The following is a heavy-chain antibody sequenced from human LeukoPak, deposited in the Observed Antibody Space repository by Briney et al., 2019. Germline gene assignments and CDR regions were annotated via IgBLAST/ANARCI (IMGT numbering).Heavy chain of an antibody. V-gene: IGHV5-51*01. CDR2: IYPGDSDT. D-gene: IGHD2-2*01. CDR1: GYSFTSYW. J-gene: IGHJ6*03. CDR3: ARIDSVVVPAAMIGGDYYYYYMDV. Sequence: GESLKISCKGSGYSFTSYWIGWVRQMPGKGLEWMGIIYPGDSDTRYSPSFQGQVTISADKSISTAYLQWSSLKASDTAMYYCARIDSVVVPAAMIGGDYYYYYMDVWGKGTTVTVSS.